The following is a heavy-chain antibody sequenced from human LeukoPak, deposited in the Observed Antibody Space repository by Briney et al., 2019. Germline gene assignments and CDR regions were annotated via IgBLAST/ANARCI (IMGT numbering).Heavy chain of an antibody. V-gene: IGHV6-1*01. CDR1: GDSFSSNSAA. J-gene: IGHJ3*02. D-gene: IGHD6-19*01. CDR3: ARVGSSGWWDAFDI. Sequence: SQTLSLTCAISGDSFSSNSAAWNWIRQSPSRGLEWLGRTYYRSKWYNDYAVSVKSRITINPDTSKNQISLQLNSVTPEDTAVYYCARVGSSGWWDAFDIWGQGTMVTVSS. CDR2: TYYRSKWYN.